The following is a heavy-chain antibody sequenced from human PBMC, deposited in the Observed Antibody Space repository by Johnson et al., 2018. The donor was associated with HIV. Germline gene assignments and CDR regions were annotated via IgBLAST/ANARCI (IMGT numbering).Heavy chain of an antibody. D-gene: IGHD1-26*01. V-gene: IGHV3-66*02. CDR2: IFSVGDV. Sequence: MLLVESGGGLVQPGGSLRLSCAASGITVGTNYMSWVRQAPGKGLEWVSVIFSVGDVYYADSVKGRFTISRDNSKNMVYLQMNSLRPEDTAVYYCARDDRELDAFDIWGQGTMVTVSS. J-gene: IGHJ3*02. CDR1: GITVGTNY. CDR3: ARDDRELDAFDI.